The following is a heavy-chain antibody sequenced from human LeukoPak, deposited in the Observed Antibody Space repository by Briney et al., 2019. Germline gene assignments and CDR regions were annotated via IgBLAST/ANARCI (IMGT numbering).Heavy chain of an antibody. J-gene: IGHJ4*02. CDR2: IYYGGST. V-gene: IGHV4-59*01. Sequence: PSETLSLTCTVSGGSISSYYWSWIRQPPGKGLEWIGYIYYGGSTNYNPSLKSRVTISVDTSKNQFSLKLSSVTAADTAVYYCARATPWDSSSWSYYYFDYWGQGTLVTVSS. CDR3: ARATPWDSSSWSYYYFDY. CDR1: GGSISSYY. D-gene: IGHD6-13*01.